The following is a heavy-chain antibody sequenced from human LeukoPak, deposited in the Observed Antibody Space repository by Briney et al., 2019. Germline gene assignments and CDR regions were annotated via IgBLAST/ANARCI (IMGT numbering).Heavy chain of an antibody. J-gene: IGHJ4*02. CDR2: ISSSSSYI. Sequence: GGSLRLSCATSGFTVSSNEMSWVRQAPGKGLEWVSSISSSSSYIYYADSVKGRFTISRDNAKNSLYLQMNSLRAEDTSVYYCARGGGSGSYRFFDYWGQGTLVTVSS. V-gene: IGHV3-21*01. D-gene: IGHD1-26*01. CDR3: ARGGGSGSYRFFDY. CDR1: GFTVSSNE.